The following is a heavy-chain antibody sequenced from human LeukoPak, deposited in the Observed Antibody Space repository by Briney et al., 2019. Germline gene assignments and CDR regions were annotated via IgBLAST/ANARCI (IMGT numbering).Heavy chain of an antibody. CDR3: ARRLGRKFGERFYYYHYLDV. V-gene: IGHV4-39*01. D-gene: IGHD3-10*01. CDR2: IYYTGST. CDR1: GGSISSSSYY. J-gene: IGHJ6*03. Sequence: PSETLSLTCTVSGGSISSSSYYWVWIRQPPGKGLEWIGCIYYTGSTYYNLSLKSRVTISVDTSKNQFSLKLSSVTAADTAVYYCARRLGRKFGERFYYYHYLDVWGKGTTVTISS.